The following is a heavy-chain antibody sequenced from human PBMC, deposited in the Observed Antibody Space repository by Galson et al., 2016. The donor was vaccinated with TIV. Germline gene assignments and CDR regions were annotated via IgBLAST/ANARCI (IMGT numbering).Heavy chain of an antibody. V-gene: IGHV3-23*01. CDR2: ISAKYDNA. CDR1: GFTFSDYA. CDR3: AKDRITFIFRGAFDK. Sequence: SLRLSCAASGFTFSDYAMSWVRQAPGKGLEWLSVISAKYDNAKYADSVKGRFTISRDKSKSTLYLQLDSLRADDTAIYYCAKDRITFIFRGAFDKWGQGTMVTVSS. J-gene: IGHJ3*02. D-gene: IGHD2/OR15-2a*01.